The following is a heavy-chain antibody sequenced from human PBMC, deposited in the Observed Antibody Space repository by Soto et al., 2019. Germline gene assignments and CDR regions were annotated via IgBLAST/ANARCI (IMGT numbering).Heavy chain of an antibody. J-gene: IGHJ4*02. V-gene: IGHV4-59*01. CDR1: GGSINSYY. D-gene: IGHD1-26*01. CDR3: ARRYGGNFDY. Sequence: QVQLQESGPGLVKPSETLSLTCTVSGGSINSYYWSWIRQPPGQGLEWIGYIYYSGSTNYNPSLKCRVTISVDAYKNQFSLKLRSVTGADRAVYYCARRYGGNFDYWSQGTLVTVSS. CDR2: IYYSGST.